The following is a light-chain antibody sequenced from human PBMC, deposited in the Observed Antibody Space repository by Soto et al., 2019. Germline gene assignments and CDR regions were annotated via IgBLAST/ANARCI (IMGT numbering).Light chain of an antibody. Sequence: AIQMTQSPSSLSASVGDRVTITCRASQGIRNDLDWFQQKPGKAPKLLIYAASNLQSGVQARFSGSGSGTDFTLTISSLQPEDFATYYCLQKYFYPFTVGPGTKVDI. J-gene: IGKJ3*01. CDR2: AAS. CDR3: LQKYFYPFT. CDR1: QGIRND. V-gene: IGKV1-6*01.